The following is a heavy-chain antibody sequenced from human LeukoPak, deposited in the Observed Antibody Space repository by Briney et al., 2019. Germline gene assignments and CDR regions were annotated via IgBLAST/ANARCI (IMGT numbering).Heavy chain of an antibody. CDR2: IKKDGSEK. CDR1: GFTFSSHR. D-gene: IGHD5-18*01. V-gene: IGHV3-7*01. J-gene: IGHJ4*02. CDR3: ARDLSGVTGYTYGRGIDY. Sequence: PGGSLRLSCAASGFTFSSHRMSWVRQAPGKGLEWVANIKKDGSEKYYVDSVKGRFTISRDNTKTLLYLQMNSLRAEDTAVYYCARDLSGVTGYTYGRGIDYWGQGTLVTVFS.